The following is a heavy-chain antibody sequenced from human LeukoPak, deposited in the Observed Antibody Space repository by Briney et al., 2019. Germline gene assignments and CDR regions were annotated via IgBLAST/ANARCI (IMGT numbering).Heavy chain of an antibody. CDR1: GGSISSYY. CDR2: IYYSGST. Sequence: SETLSLTCTVSGGSISSYYWSWIRQPPGKGLEWIGYIYYSGSTNYNPSLKSRVTISVDTSKNQFSLKLSSVTAADTAVYYCVRYSSGYYRGPFDQWGQGTLVTVSS. V-gene: IGHV4-59*12. D-gene: IGHD3-22*01. J-gene: IGHJ4*02. CDR3: VRYSSGYYRGPFDQ.